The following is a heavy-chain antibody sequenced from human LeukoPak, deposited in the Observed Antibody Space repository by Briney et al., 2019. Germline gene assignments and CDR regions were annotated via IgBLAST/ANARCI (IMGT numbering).Heavy chain of an antibody. D-gene: IGHD2-2*01. CDR2: ISGSGGST. CDR1: GFTFSSYA. J-gene: IGHJ4*02. CDR3: AKDRGVVVPAAILVSAAFDY. Sequence: GGSLRLSCAASGFTFSSYAMSWVRQAPGKGLEWVSAISGSGGSTYYADSVKGRFTISRDNSKNTLYLQKNSLRAEDTAVYYCAKDRGVVVPAAILVSAAFDYWGQGTLVTVSS. V-gene: IGHV3-23*01.